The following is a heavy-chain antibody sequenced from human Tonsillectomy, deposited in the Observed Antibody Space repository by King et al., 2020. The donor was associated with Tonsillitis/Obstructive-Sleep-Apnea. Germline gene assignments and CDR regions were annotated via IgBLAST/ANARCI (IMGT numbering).Heavy chain of an antibody. J-gene: IGHJ6*02. CDR3: GALGAYGMDV. CDR2: INHSGST. CDR1: GGSFSGYY. Sequence: VQLQQWGAGLLKPSETLSLTCAVYGGSFSGYYWSWIRQPPGKGLEWIGEINHSGSTNYNPSLKSRVPISVDTSNDQFSLKLSSVTAADPGVYYCGALGAYGMDVWGQGTTVTVSS. V-gene: IGHV4-34*01.